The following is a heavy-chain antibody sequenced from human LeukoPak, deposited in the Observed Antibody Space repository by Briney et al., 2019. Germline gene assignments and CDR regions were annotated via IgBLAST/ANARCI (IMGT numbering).Heavy chain of an antibody. D-gene: IGHD1-26*01. Sequence: PGRSLRLSCTASGFTFGDYAMSWVRQAPGKGLEWVSAISGSGGSTYYADSVKGRFTISRDNSKNTLYLQMNSLRAEDTAVYYCAKTGVVGAGRSDAFDIWGQGTMVTVSS. V-gene: IGHV3-23*01. CDR1: GFTFGDYA. CDR3: AKTGVVGAGRSDAFDI. J-gene: IGHJ3*02. CDR2: ISGSGGST.